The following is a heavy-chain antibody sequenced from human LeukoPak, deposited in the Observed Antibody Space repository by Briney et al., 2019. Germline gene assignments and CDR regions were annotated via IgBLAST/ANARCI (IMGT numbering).Heavy chain of an antibody. CDR3: ARDLGSCFDY. Sequence: PGGSLRLSCAASGFSFSNYAMSWVRQAPGKGLEWVSGLSGNGERTHYADSVKGRFTISRDNAKNSLCLQMSSLRAEDTAVYYCARDLGSCFDYWGQGTLVTVSS. CDR1: GFSFSNYA. V-gene: IGHV3-23*01. D-gene: IGHD3-16*01. CDR2: LSGNGERT. J-gene: IGHJ4*02.